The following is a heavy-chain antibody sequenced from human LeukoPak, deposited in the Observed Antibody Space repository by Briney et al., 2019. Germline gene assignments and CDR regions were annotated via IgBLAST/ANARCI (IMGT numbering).Heavy chain of an antibody. CDR1: GGSISSDY. J-gene: IGHJ6*03. Sequence: SETLSLTCTVSGGSISSDYWSWIRQPPGKGLEWIGYIYYSGSTNYNPSLESRVTISVDTSKNQFSLKLSSVTAADTAVYYCARASEDYYYYYMDVWGKGTTVTISS. CDR3: ARASEDYYYYYMDV. D-gene: IGHD1-14*01. V-gene: IGHV4-59*01. CDR2: IYYSGST.